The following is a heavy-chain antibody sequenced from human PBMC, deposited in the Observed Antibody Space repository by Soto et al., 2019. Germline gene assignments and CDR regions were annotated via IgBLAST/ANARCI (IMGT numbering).Heavy chain of an antibody. V-gene: IGHV3-23*01. Sequence: EVQLLESGGGLVQPGGSLRLSCAASGFTFSSYAMSWVHQAPGKGLEWVSAISGSGGSTYYADSVKGRFTISRDNSKNTLYLQMNSLRAEDTAVYYCAKIYLWQWLVLGAADYWGQGTLVTVSS. D-gene: IGHD6-19*01. CDR2: ISGSGGST. CDR1: GFTFSSYA. J-gene: IGHJ4*02. CDR3: AKIYLWQWLVLGAADY.